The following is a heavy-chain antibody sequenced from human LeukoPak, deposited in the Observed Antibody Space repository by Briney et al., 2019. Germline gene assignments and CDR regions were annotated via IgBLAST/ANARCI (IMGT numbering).Heavy chain of an antibody. Sequence: ASVKISCKTSGYTFTGYYIHWVRQAPGQGLEWMGWINPNSGGTNYAQKFQGRVTMTRDTSISTAYMDLSRLRSDDTAVYYCARGSIVGATFDYFDYWGQGTLVTVSS. CDR1: GYTFTGYY. CDR3: ARGSIVGATFDYFDY. J-gene: IGHJ4*02. CDR2: INPNSGGT. V-gene: IGHV1-2*02. D-gene: IGHD1-26*01.